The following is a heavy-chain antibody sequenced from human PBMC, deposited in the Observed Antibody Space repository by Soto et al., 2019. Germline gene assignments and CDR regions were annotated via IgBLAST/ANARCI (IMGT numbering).Heavy chain of an antibody. CDR1: GFSFSSYA. CDR2: ISGSGGST. V-gene: IGHV3-23*01. D-gene: IGHD6-19*01. CDR3: AQGGGYSSGWYAYYGMDV. Sequence: AXVGLRLSCAASGFSFSSYAMSWVRQAPGKGLEWVSAISGSGGSTYYADSVKGRFTISRDNSKNTLYLQMNSLRAEDTAVYYCAQGGGYSSGWYAYYGMDVWGQGTTVTVSS. J-gene: IGHJ6*02.